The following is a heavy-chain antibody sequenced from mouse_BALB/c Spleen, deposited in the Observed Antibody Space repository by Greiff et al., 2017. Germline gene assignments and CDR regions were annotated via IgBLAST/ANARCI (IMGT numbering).Heavy chain of an antibody. Sequence: QVQLKESGPGLVAPSQSLSITCTVSGFSLTDYGVSWIRQPPGKGLEWLGVIWGGGSTYYNSALKSRLSISKDNSKSQVFLKMNSLQTDDTAMYYCAKQGLTTATFDYYAMDYWGQGTSVTVSS. J-gene: IGHJ4*01. D-gene: IGHD1-2*01. CDR1: GFSLTDYG. CDR2: IWGGGST. CDR3: AKQGLTTATFDYYAMDY. V-gene: IGHV2-6-5*01.